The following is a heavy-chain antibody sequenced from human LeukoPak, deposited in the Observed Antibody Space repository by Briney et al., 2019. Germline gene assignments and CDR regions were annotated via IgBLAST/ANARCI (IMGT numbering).Heavy chain of an antibody. CDR2: ISYDGRNK. J-gene: IGHJ6*02. CDR1: GFIFSSFG. Sequence: PGGSLRLSCAVSGFIFSSFGMRWVRQAPGKGLEWVAVISYDGRNKYYADSVKGRFTISRDNSKNTLYLQMNSLGAEDTAVYYCAKEKLWFGELLLSMDVWGQGTTVTVPS. CDR3: AKEKLWFGELLLSMDV. V-gene: IGHV3-30*18. D-gene: IGHD3-10*01.